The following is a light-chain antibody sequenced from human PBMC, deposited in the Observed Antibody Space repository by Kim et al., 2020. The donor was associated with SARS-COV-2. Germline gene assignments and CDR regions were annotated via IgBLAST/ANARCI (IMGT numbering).Light chain of an antibody. CDR3: QQFHPYCS. CDR2: KAS. Sequence: DIQMTQSPSTLSASVGDRVTITCRASQSISGWLAWYQQKPGKAPKLLIYKASSLESGVPSRFSGSGSGTEFTLTISSLQPDDFATYYCQQFHPYCSFGQGTKLEI. CDR1: QSISGW. V-gene: IGKV1-5*03. J-gene: IGKJ2*04.